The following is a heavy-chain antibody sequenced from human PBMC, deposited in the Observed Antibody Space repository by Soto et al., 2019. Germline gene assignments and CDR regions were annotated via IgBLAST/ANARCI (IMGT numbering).Heavy chain of an antibody. CDR2: ISGSGFA. V-gene: IGHV3-23*01. J-gene: IGHJ4*02. Sequence: GGSLRLSCAASGFTFSNYVVSWVRQATGKGLEWVSVISGSGFAYNADSVKGRFSISRDNSKNTLFLQMNSLRAEDTALYYCEKGNFKLQSGPFDCGGQETLVTVSS. CDR3: EKGNFKLQSGPFDC. CDR1: GFTFSNYV. D-gene: IGHD4-4*01.